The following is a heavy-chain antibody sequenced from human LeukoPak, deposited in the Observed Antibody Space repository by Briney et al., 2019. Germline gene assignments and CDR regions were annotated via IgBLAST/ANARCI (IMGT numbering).Heavy chain of an antibody. CDR1: GFTFSSYA. CDR2: ISGSGGST. Sequence: GGSLRLSCAASGFTFSSYAMSWVRQAPGNGLEWVSAISGSGGSTYYADSVKGRFTISRDNSKNTLYLQMNSLRAEDTAVYYCAKSVPASPNTKYGMDVWGQGTTVTVSS. V-gene: IGHV3-23*01. J-gene: IGHJ6*02. D-gene: IGHD5/OR15-5a*01. CDR3: AKSVPASPNTKYGMDV.